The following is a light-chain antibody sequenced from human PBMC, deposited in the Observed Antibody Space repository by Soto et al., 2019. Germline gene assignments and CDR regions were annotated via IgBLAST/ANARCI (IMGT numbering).Light chain of an antibody. CDR2: GGS. J-gene: IGKJ5*01. V-gene: IGKV3D-20*02. Sequence: EIVMTQSPATLSLSPGERATLSFRCSQSVSSNLAWYQQKPGQAPRILIYGGSTRATGIADRFSGSGSGTDFSLTISSLEPGDLAVYYCQQRSNWPITFGQGTRLEIK. CDR1: QSVSSN. CDR3: QQRSNWPIT.